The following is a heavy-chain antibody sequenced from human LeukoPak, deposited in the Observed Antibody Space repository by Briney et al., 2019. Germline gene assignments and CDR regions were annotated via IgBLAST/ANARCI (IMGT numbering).Heavy chain of an antibody. D-gene: IGHD2-15*01. V-gene: IGHV4-30-4*01. CDR3: ARHVVVVAAVDY. CDR2: IYCSGST. Sequence: SETLSLTCTVSGGSISSGDYYWSWIRQPPGKGLEWIGYIYCSGSTYYNPSLKSRVTISVDTSKNQFSLKLSSVTAADTAVYYCARHVVVVAAVDYWGQGTLVTVSS. CDR1: GGSISSGDYY. J-gene: IGHJ4*02.